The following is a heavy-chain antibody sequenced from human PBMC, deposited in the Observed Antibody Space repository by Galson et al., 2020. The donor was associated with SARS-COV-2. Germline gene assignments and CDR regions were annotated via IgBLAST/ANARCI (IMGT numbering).Heavy chain of an antibody. Sequence: GESLQISCKGSGYSFTSYWIGWVRQIPGRGMERMGIIYPGDSDTRYNPSFQGQVTISADKSISTAYLQLNSLKFSDTSFYYCARGLVGSAWPYYFDFWGQGILVTVSS. CDR1: GYSFTSYW. CDR3: ARGLVGSAWPYYFDF. J-gene: IGHJ4*02. CDR2: IYPGDSDT. D-gene: IGHD2-21*01. V-gene: IGHV5-51*01.